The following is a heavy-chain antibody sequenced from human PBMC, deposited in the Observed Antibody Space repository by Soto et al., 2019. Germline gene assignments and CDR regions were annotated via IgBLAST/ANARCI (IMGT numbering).Heavy chain of an antibody. CDR3: ARSAYYYDSSGPAMDV. Sequence: ASVKVSCKASGYTFTSYAMHWVRQAPGQRLEWMGWINAGNGNTKYSQKFQGRVTITRDTSASTAYMELSSLRSEDTAVYYCARSAYYYDSSGPAMDVWGHGTTVTVSS. D-gene: IGHD3-22*01. CDR1: GYTFTSYA. CDR2: INAGNGNT. J-gene: IGHJ6*02. V-gene: IGHV1-3*01.